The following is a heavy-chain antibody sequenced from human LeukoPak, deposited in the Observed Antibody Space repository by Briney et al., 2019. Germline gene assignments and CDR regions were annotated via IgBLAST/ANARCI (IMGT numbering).Heavy chain of an antibody. V-gene: IGHV4-39*07. CDR3: ARGRYIDSGSYNVFDS. Sequence: SETLSLTCTVSDGSISSATYYWGWIRQPPNKGLDWIGSFFYTGSTYYSPSLKSRVTISVGTSENQVSLKLSSVTAADTAVYYCARGRYIDSGSYNVFDSWGQGILVTVSS. J-gene: IGHJ4*02. CDR2: FFYTGST. CDR1: DGSISSATYY. D-gene: IGHD3-10*01.